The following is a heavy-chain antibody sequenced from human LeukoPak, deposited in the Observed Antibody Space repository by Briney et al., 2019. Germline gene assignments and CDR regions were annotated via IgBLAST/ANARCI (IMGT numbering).Heavy chain of an antibody. CDR2: IRYDGSNK. Sequence: GGSLRLSCAASGFTFSSYGMHWVRQAPGKGLEWVAFIRYDGSNKYYADSVKGRFTISRDNSKNTLYLQMNSLRAEDTAVYYCAKDPTLLWFGELCYFDYWGQGTLVTVPS. CDR3: AKDPTLLWFGELCYFDY. D-gene: IGHD3-10*01. J-gene: IGHJ4*02. CDR1: GFTFSSYG. V-gene: IGHV3-30*02.